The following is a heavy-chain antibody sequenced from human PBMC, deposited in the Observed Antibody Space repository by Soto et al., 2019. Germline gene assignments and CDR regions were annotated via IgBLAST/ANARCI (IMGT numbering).Heavy chain of an antibody. D-gene: IGHD2-15*01. CDR3: ANEVPSLMVVAATLI. CDR1: GFTFSNYA. Sequence: EVQLLESGGGLVQPGGSLRLSCAASGFTFSNYAMSWVRQAPGRGMEWVSDISGSGVSTDYADSVKGRFIISRDNSKNPPYLQMNRLRAESTAVYYCANEVPSLMVVAATLIWGQGTLVTVSS. J-gene: IGHJ4*02. CDR2: ISGSGVST. V-gene: IGHV3-23*01.